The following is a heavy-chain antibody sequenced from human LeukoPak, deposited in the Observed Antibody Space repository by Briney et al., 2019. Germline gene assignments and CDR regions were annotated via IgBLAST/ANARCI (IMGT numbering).Heavy chain of an antibody. V-gene: IGHV4-39*07. Sequence: PSETLSLTCTVSGGSISSSSYYWGWIRQPPGKGLEWIGSIYYSGSTYYNPSLKSRVAISVDTSKNQFSLKLSSVTAADTAVYYCARDRQGVWGQGTLVIVSS. CDR2: IYYSGST. J-gene: IGHJ4*02. CDR3: ARDRQGV. CDR1: GGSISSSSYY.